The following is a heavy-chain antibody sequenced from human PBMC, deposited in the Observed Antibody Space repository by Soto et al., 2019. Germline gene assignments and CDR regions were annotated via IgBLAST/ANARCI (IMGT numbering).Heavy chain of an antibody. CDR1: GYTFPSYY. Sequence: ASVKVSCKASGYTFPSYYMHWGRQAPGQRLEWMGIINPSGGSTSYAQKFQGRVTMTRDTSTSTVYMELSSLRSEDTAVYYCARGGRITIFGVVIIPAYYFDYWGQGTLVTVSS. J-gene: IGHJ4*02. D-gene: IGHD3-3*01. CDR2: INPSGGST. CDR3: ARGGRITIFGVVIIPAYYFDY. V-gene: IGHV1-46*03.